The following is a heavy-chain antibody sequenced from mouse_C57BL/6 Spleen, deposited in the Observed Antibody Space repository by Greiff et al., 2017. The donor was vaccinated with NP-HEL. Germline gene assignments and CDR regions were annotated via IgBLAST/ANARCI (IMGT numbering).Heavy chain of an antibody. CDR1: GFNIKNTY. CDR3: ARSLYDYDGGYYAMDY. D-gene: IGHD2-4*01. Sequence: VQLKESVAELVRPGASVKLSCTASGFNIKNTYMHWVKQRPEQGLEWIGRIDPANGNTKYAPKFQGKATITADTSSNTAYLQLSSLTSEDTAIYYCARSLYDYDGGYYAMDYWGQGTSVTVSS. CDR2: IDPANGNT. J-gene: IGHJ4*01. V-gene: IGHV14-3*01.